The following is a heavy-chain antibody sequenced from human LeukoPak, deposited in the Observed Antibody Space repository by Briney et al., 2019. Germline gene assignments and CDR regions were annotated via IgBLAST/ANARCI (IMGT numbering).Heavy chain of an antibody. D-gene: IGHD1-1*01. CDR1: GGSISSYY. CDR3: ASLKVENWINNWSDP. Sequence: SETLSLTCTVSGGSISSYYWSWIRQPPGKGLEWIGYIYYSGSTNYNPSLKSRVTISVDTSKNQFSLKLSSVTAADTAVYYCASLKVENWINNWSDPWGQGTLVTVSS. CDR2: IYYSGST. J-gene: IGHJ5*02. V-gene: IGHV4-59*01.